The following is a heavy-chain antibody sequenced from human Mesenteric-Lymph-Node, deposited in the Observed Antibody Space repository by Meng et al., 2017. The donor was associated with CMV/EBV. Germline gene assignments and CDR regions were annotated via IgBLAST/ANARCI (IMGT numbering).Heavy chain of an antibody. CDR2: INPGGSTV. CDR1: FNFSDYN. CDR3: ARDIYSSSSGAVRPFDY. V-gene: IGHV3-11*04. Sequence: FNFSDYNMSWLRQAPGKGLECISYINPGGSTVFYADSVKGRFTISRDNSKNTLYLEMSSLRPEDTAIYYCARDIYSSSSGAVRPFDYWGQGTLVTVSS. J-gene: IGHJ4*02. D-gene: IGHD3-22*01.